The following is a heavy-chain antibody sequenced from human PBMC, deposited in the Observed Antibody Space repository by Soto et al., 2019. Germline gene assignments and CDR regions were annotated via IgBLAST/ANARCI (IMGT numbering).Heavy chain of an antibody. D-gene: IGHD2-15*01. Sequence: QLQLQESGPGLVKPSETLSLTCTVSGGSISSSSYYWGWIRQPPGKGLEWMGSIYYRGSTYYNPSLKGRVTISVDTSKNQFSLKLSSVTAADTAVYYCARHTPAISISDHWGQGTLVTVSS. CDR3: ARHTPAISISDH. J-gene: IGHJ4*02. CDR2: IYYRGST. CDR1: GGSISSSSYY. V-gene: IGHV4-39*01.